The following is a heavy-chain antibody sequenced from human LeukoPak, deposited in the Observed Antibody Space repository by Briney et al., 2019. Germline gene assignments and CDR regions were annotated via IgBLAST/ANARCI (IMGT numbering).Heavy chain of an antibody. Sequence: GRSLRLSCAASGFTITRYVMHWVRQTPGKGLEWVAVISYDGSNKYYADSVKGRFTISRDDPKNTLYLQMNSLRAEDTAVYYCARDYYYDTSFYFWGQGTLVTVSS. D-gene: IGHD3-22*01. J-gene: IGHJ4*02. V-gene: IGHV3-30*03. CDR3: ARDYYYDTSFYF. CDR2: ISYDGSNK. CDR1: GFTITRYV.